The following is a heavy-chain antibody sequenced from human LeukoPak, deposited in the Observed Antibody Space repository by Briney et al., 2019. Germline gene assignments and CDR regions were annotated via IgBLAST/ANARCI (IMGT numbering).Heavy chain of an antibody. D-gene: IGHD6-19*01. V-gene: IGHV4-34*01. CDR1: GGSFSGYY. J-gene: IGHJ4*02. Sequence: SETLSLTCAVYGGSFSGYYWTWIRQPPGKGLEWIGEINHSGSTNYNPSLKSRVTISVDTSKNQFSLRLSSVTAADTAVYYCARGNLHSSGWASSQIDYWGQGTLVTVSS. CDR2: INHSGST. CDR3: ARGNLHSSGWASSQIDY.